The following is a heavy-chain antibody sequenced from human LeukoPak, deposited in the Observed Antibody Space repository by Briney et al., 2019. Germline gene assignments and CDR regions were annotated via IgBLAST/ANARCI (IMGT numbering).Heavy chain of an antibody. Sequence: GGSLRLSCAASGFTFSSYSMNWVRQAPGKGLEWVANIKQDGSEKYYVDSVKGRFTISRDNAKNSLYLQMNSLRAEDTAVYYCAKGDAGIAAAEIDYWGQGTLVTVSS. J-gene: IGHJ4*02. V-gene: IGHV3-7*01. D-gene: IGHD6-13*01. CDR3: AKGDAGIAAAEIDY. CDR1: GFTFSSYS. CDR2: IKQDGSEK.